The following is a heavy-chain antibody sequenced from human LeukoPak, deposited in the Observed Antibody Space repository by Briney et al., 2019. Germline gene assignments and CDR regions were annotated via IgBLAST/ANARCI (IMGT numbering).Heavy chain of an antibody. Sequence: PSETLSLTCTVSGGSISGYYWSWIRQPPGKGLEWIGEINHSGSTNYNPSLKSRVTISGDTSKNQFSLKLSSVTAADTAVYYCAREVYGSSGYYFDYWGQGTLVTVSS. CDR2: INHSGST. D-gene: IGHD3-22*01. CDR3: AREVYGSSGYYFDY. CDR1: GGSISGYY. J-gene: IGHJ4*02. V-gene: IGHV4-34*01.